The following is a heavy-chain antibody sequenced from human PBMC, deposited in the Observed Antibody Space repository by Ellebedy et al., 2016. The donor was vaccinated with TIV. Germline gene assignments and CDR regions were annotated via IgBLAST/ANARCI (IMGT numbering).Heavy chain of an antibody. Sequence: AAPVKVSCKASGYTFTSYYMHWVRQAPGQGLEWMGIINPSGGSTSYAQKLQGRVTMTRDTSTSTVYMELSSLRSDDTAVYYCARDIRHSSGWYRFDYWGQGTLVTVSS. CDR2: INPSGGST. V-gene: IGHV1-46*04. J-gene: IGHJ4*02. CDR3: ARDIRHSSGWYRFDY. CDR1: GYTFTSYY. D-gene: IGHD6-19*01.